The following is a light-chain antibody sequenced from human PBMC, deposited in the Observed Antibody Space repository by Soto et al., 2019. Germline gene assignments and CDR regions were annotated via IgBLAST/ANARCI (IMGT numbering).Light chain of an antibody. V-gene: IGLV2-14*01. J-gene: IGLJ1*01. CDR2: DVS. CDR3: NSYTSSSTFV. CDR1: SSDIGSYNY. Sequence: QSVLTQPASVSGSPGQSITIPCTGISSDIGSYNYVSWYQQHPGKAPKLMIYDVSNQPSGISNRFSGSKSGNTASLTISGLQAEDEADYYCNSYTSSSTFVFGTGTKVTVL.